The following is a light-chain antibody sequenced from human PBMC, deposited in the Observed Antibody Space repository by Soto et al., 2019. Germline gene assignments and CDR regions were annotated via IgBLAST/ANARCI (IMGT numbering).Light chain of an antibody. CDR1: QSVSSTY. Sequence: EIVLTQSPGTLSLSPGERATLSCRASQSVSSTYLAWYQQRPGQAPRLLIYGASSRATGIPDRFSGSGSGTDFTLTIIGLEPEDFAVYYCQHYGISLTFRGGTKWDIK. V-gene: IGKV3-20*01. CDR3: QHYGISLT. CDR2: GAS. J-gene: IGKJ4*01.